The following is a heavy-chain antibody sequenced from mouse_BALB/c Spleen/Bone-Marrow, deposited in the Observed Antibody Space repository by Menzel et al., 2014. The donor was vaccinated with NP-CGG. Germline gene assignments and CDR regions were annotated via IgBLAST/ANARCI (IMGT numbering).Heavy chain of an antibody. D-gene: IGHD2-4*01. J-gene: IGHJ3*01. CDR3: ARGAYDYDGDWFAY. CDR1: GYTFTSYV. V-gene: IGHV1-14*01. Sequence: VQLKQSGPELVKPGASVKMSCKASGYTFTSYVIHWVKQKPGQGLEWIGYINPYNDGTKYNEKFKGKATLTSDKSSSTAYMELRSLTSEDSAVYYCARGAYDYDGDWFAYWGQGTLVTVSA. CDR2: INPYNDGT.